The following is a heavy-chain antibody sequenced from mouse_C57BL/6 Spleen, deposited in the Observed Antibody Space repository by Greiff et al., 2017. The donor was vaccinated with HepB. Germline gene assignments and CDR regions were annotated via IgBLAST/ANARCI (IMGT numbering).Heavy chain of an antibody. V-gene: IGHV1-53*01. CDR3: ARLAIRSYSPYSNYGYDFDY. CDR2: INPNNGGT. Sequence: QVQLQQPGAELVKPGASVKVSCKASGYTFTSYWMHWVKQRPGQGLEWIGDINPNNGGTIYNQKFKGKATLTVDKSSSTAYMELRSLTSEDTAVYYCARLAIRSYSPYSNYGYDFDYWGQGTTLTVSS. J-gene: IGHJ2*01. D-gene: IGHD2-5*01. CDR1: GYTFTSYW.